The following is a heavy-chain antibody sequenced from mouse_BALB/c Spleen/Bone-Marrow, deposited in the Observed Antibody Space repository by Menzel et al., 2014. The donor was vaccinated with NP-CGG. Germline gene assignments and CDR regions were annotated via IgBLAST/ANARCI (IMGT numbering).Heavy chain of an antibody. J-gene: IGHJ3*01. CDR2: INVNGDTT. Sequence: EVQLVESGGGLVQPGGSLKLSCAASGFTFSSYGMSWVRQTPDKRLEMIATINVNGDTTYHPDSVKGRFTISRDNVKNTLYLQMSSLKSEDTAMYYCAGGYDYSSWFAYWGQGTLVTVSA. D-gene: IGHD2-4*01. V-gene: IGHV5-6-3*01. CDR3: AGGYDYSSWFAY. CDR1: GFTFSSYG.